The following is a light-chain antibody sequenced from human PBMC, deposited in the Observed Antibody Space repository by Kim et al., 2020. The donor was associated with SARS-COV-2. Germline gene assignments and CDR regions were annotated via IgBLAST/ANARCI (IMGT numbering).Light chain of an antibody. Sequence: GQPVTISCTGTGSDVGGYSYVSWYQQHPGKAPKLMIYDVSNRPSGVSNRFSGSKSGNTASLTISGLQAEDEADYYCSSYTSSSTLVFGTGTKVTVL. V-gene: IGLV2-14*03. CDR2: DVS. CDR1: GSDVGGYSY. J-gene: IGLJ1*01. CDR3: SSYTSSSTLV.